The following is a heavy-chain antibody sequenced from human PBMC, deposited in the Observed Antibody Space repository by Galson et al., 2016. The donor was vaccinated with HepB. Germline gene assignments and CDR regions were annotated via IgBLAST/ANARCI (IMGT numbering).Heavy chain of an antibody. CDR1: GFSFSNYA. V-gene: IGHV3-23*01. Sequence: LRLSCAASGFSFSNYAMNWVRQAPGKGLEWVSTITTGGDSTYYPDSVRGRFSISRDTSRNTLYLQMTSLRAEDTAIYYCAKAGGIHPTRFDYWGQGTLVTVSS. J-gene: IGHJ4*02. CDR2: ITTGGDST. D-gene: IGHD1-1*01. CDR3: AKAGGIHPTRFDY.